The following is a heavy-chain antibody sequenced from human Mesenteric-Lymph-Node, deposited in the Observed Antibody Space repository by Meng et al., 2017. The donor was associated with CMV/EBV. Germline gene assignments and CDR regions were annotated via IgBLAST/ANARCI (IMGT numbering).Heavy chain of an antibody. J-gene: IGHJ4*02. CDR2: INPSGGST. Sequence: ASVKVSCKASGYTFTSYYMHWVRQAPGQGLEWMGIINPSGGSTSYAQKFQGRVTMTRDTSISTAYMELSRLRSDDTAVYYCARDRVVGALPSGYWGQGTLVTVSS. CDR1: GYTFTSYY. D-gene: IGHD1-26*01. V-gene: IGHV1-46*01. CDR3: ARDRVVGALPSGY.